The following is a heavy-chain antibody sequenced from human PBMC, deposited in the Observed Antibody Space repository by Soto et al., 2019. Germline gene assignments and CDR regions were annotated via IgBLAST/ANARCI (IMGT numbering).Heavy chain of an antibody. CDR3: ARGQGAAAGHSNFDY. CDR2: IYYSGST. Sequence: PSETLSLTCTVSGGSISSYYWSWIRQPPGKGLEWIGYIYYSGSTNYNPSLKSQVTISVDTSKNQFSLKLSSVTAADTALYYCARGQGAAAGHSNFDYWGQGALVTVSS. J-gene: IGHJ4*02. D-gene: IGHD6-13*01. V-gene: IGHV4-59*12. CDR1: GGSISSYY.